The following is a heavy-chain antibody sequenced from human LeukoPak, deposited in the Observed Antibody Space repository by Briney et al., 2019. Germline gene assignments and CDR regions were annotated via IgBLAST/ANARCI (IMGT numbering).Heavy chain of an antibody. Sequence: GGSLRLSCAASGFSFSNSAMNWVRQAPGKGLEWVSGITSDDRTFYAGSVKGRFTISRDNAKNSLYLQMNSLRAEDTAVYYCARVDGYSSSWYPFDYWGQGTLVTVSS. V-gene: IGHV3-69-1*01. CDR1: GFSFSNSA. J-gene: IGHJ4*02. CDR2: ITSDDRT. CDR3: ARVDGYSSSWYPFDY. D-gene: IGHD6-13*01.